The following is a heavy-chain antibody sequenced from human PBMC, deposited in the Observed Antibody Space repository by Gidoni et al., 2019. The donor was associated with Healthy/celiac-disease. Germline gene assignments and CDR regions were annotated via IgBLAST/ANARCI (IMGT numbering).Heavy chain of an antibody. CDR3: ARHHYYDSSGYYYGWFDP. D-gene: IGHD3-22*01. J-gene: IGHJ5*02. V-gene: IGHV4-39*01. CDR1: GGSISSSSSY. Sequence: QLQLQESGPGLVKPSETLSLTCTVSGGSISSSSSYWGWIRQPPGKGLEWIGSIYYSGSTYYNPSLKSRVTISVDTSKNQFSLKLSSVTAADTAVYYCARHHYYDSSGYYYGWFDPWGQGTLVTVSS. CDR2: IYYSGST.